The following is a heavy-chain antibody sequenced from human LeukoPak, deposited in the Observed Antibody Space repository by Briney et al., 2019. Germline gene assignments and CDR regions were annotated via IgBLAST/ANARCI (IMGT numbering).Heavy chain of an antibody. Sequence: GGSLRLSCAASGFTFGTYAMNWVRQAPGKGLEWVSGISGSGGGKFYADSVKGRFTISRDKSKSTLYLRMNSLKAEDAAVYYCAKDNADYPIYYFDSWGQGTLVTVSS. J-gene: IGHJ4*02. CDR2: ISGSGGGK. CDR3: AKDNADYPIYYFDS. CDR1: GFTFGTYA. D-gene: IGHD3-16*01. V-gene: IGHV3-23*01.